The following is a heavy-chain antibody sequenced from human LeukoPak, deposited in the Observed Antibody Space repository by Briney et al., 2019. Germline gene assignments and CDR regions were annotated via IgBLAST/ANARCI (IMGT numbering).Heavy chain of an antibody. CDR1: GGSISSSSYY. Sequence: SETLSLTCTVSGGSISSSSYYWGWIRQPPGRGLEWIGSIYYSGSTYYNPSLKSRVTISVDTSKNQFSLKLSSVTAADTAVYYCARRDSLVVVTTFDSWGQGTLVTVSS. CDR2: IYYSGST. J-gene: IGHJ4*02. D-gene: IGHD2-2*01. CDR3: ARRDSLVVVTTFDS. V-gene: IGHV4-39*01.